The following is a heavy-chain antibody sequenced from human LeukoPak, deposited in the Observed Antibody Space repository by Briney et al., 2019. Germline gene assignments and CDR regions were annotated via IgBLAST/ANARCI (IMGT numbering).Heavy chain of an antibody. J-gene: IGHJ4*02. V-gene: IGHV1-18*01. D-gene: IGHD3-22*01. CDR1: GYTFTSDG. CDR2: MSGYNGKT. Sequence: ASVKVSCKASGYTFTSDGISWVRQAPGQGLQWMGWMSGYNGKTDYAQNLQGRVTMTTDTSTGTAYMELRNLTSDDTAVYYCARKSYYDTSGYYEDFDYWGQGTLVTVSS. CDR3: ARKSYYDTSGYYEDFDY.